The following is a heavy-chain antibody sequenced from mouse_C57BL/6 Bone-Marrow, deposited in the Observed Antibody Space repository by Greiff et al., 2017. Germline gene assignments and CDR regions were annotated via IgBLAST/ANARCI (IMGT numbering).Heavy chain of an antibody. CDR3: AGPIATGDYFDY. CDR1: GYTFTSYW. CDR2: IRPNSGST. D-gene: IGHD1-2*01. Sequence: QVQLQQPGAELVKPGASVKLSCKASGYTFTSYWMHWVKQRPGQGLEWIGMIRPNSGSTNYTEKFKSKATLTVDKSTSTAYMQISSLTSEDSAVEYCAGPIATGDYFDYWGQGTTLTVSS. J-gene: IGHJ2*01. V-gene: IGHV1-64*01.